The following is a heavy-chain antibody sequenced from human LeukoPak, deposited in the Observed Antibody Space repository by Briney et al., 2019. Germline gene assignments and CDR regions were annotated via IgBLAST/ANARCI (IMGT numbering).Heavy chain of an antibody. Sequence: SVKVSCKASGYTFTGYYMHWVRQAPGQGLEWMGGIIPIFGTANYAQKFQGRVTITADESTSTAYMELSSLRSEDTAVYYCASPKDPYYDSSGYYSYWGQGTLVTVSS. CDR2: IIPIFGTA. V-gene: IGHV1-69*13. CDR3: ASPKDPYYDSSGYYSY. D-gene: IGHD3-22*01. J-gene: IGHJ4*02. CDR1: GYTFTGYY.